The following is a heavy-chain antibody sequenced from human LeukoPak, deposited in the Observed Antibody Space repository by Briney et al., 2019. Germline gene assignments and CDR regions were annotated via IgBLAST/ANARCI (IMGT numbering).Heavy chain of an antibody. CDR3: AKAQEMGTILPPFHY. Sequence: GGSLRLSCVASGFTFSSYWMSWVRQAPGKGLEWVANIKQDGSEKHYVDSVKGRFTISRDNSKNTLYLQVNSLRAADTAVYYCAKAQEMGTILPPFHYWGQGTLVTVSS. CDR2: IKQDGSEK. J-gene: IGHJ4*02. D-gene: IGHD5-24*01. CDR1: GFTFSSYW. V-gene: IGHV3-7*05.